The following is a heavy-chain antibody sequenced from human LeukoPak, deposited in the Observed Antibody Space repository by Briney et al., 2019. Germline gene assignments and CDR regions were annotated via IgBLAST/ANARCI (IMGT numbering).Heavy chain of an antibody. Sequence: GASVKVSCKASGYTFTSYGISWVRQAPGQGLEWMGWISAYNGNTNYAQKLQGRVTMTTDTSTSTAYMELRSLRSDDTAVYYCAREVGPQDPYYFDYWGQGTLATVSS. J-gene: IGHJ4*02. CDR3: AREVGPQDPYYFDY. V-gene: IGHV1-18*01. CDR2: ISAYNGNT. D-gene: IGHD1-26*01. CDR1: GYTFTSYG.